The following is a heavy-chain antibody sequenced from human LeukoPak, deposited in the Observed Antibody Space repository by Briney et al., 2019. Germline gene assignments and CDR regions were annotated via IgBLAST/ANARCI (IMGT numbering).Heavy chain of an antibody. CDR2: INNDSGVI. V-gene: IGHV3-48*01. Sequence: PGGSLRLSCAASGFTFRNYSMTWVRQAPGKGLEWISFINNDSGVIYYADSVKGRFAISRDNAKNSLYLQVISLRAEDTAVYYCARVASLSLANYYFDSWGQGTLVTVSS. CDR1: GFTFRNYS. D-gene: IGHD2-2*01. CDR3: ARVASLSLANYYFDS. J-gene: IGHJ4*02.